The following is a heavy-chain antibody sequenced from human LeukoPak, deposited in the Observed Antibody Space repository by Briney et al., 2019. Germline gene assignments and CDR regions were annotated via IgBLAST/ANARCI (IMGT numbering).Heavy chain of an antibody. CDR2: IYYSGST. V-gene: IGHV4-59*01. Sequence: KPSETLSLPFTVPGGSISSYYWGWIRQPPGEGPGGIWDIYYSGSTNYNPSLKSRVTISVDTSKNQFSLKLSSVTAADTAVYYCARGYGSVIQLWVFDYWGQGTLVTVSS. CDR1: GGSISSYY. D-gene: IGHD5-18*01. J-gene: IGHJ4*02. CDR3: ARGYGSVIQLWVFDY.